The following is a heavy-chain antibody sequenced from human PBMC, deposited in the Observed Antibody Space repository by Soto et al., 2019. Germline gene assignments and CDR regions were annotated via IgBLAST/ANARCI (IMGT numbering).Heavy chain of an antibody. CDR3: ARGGGSGYYWGCYYYGMDV. Sequence: PSETLSLTCAVYGGSFSGYYWSWIRQPPGKGLEWIGEINHSGSTNYNPSLKSRVTISVDTSKNQFSLKLSSVTAADTVVYYCARGGGSGYYWGCYYYGMDVWGQGTTVTVSS. CDR1: GGSFSGYY. D-gene: IGHD3-22*01. V-gene: IGHV4-34*01. CDR2: INHSGST. J-gene: IGHJ6*02.